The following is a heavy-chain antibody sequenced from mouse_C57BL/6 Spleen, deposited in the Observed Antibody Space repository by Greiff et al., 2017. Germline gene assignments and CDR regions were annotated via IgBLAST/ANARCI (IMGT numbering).Heavy chain of an antibody. Sequence: QVHVKQSGAELVKPGASVKLSCKASGYTFTEYTIHWVKQRSGQGLEWIGWFYPGSGSIKYNEKFKDKATLTTDKSSSTVYMELSRLTSEDSAVYFCARHEGGVDYDDYTMDYWGQGTSVTVSS. CDR2: FYPGSGSI. J-gene: IGHJ4*01. CDR3: ARHEGGVDYDDYTMDY. D-gene: IGHD2-4*01. V-gene: IGHV1-62-2*01. CDR1: GYTFTEYT.